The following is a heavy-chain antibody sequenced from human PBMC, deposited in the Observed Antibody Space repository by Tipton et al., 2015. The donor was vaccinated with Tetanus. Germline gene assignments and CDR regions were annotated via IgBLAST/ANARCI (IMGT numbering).Heavy chain of an antibody. CDR2: ISNDGSNQ. J-gene: IGHJ4*02. D-gene: IGHD1-26*01. V-gene: IGHV3-30*18. Sequence: QVQLVQSGGGAARPGKSLRLSCAASGFTFTNYGMHWVRQAPGKGLEWVAVISNDGSNQHYAESVEGRFVISRDNAKNLLYLQMNSLRAEDTAVYYCVKDGTDKLDYWGQGTLVTVSS. CDR3: VKDGTDKLDY. CDR1: GFTFTNYG.